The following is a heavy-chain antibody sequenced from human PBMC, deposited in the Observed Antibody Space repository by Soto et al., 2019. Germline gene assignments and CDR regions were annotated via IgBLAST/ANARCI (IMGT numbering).Heavy chain of an antibody. CDR3: AKDGGGSGSYPPDCSSAMDV. V-gene: IGHV3-30*18. CDR1: GFTFSSYG. CDR2: ISYDGSNK. J-gene: IGHJ6*02. Sequence: QVQLVEAGGGVVQPGRSLRLSCAASGFTFSSYGMHWVRQAPGKGLEWVAVISYDGSNKYYADSVKGRFTIPRDNSKNSVYQQLKRLRADDTAVYYRAKDGGGSGSYPPDCSSAMDVWGQGTTVTVSS. D-gene: IGHD3-10*01.